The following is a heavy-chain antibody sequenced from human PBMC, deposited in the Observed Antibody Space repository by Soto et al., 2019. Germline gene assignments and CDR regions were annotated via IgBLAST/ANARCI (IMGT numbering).Heavy chain of an antibody. CDR2: INAGNGNT. Sequence: GASVKVSCKASGYTFTSYAMHWVRQAPGQRLEWMGWINAGNGNTKYSQKFQGRVTITRDTSASTAYMELSSLRSEDTAVYYCARDTIFGVVPNTHDYWGQGTLVTVSS. D-gene: IGHD3-3*01. CDR1: GYTFTSYA. J-gene: IGHJ4*02. CDR3: ARDTIFGVVPNTHDY. V-gene: IGHV1-3*01.